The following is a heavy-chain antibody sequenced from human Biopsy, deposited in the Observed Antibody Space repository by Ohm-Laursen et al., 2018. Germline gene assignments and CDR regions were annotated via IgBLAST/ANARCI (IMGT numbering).Heavy chain of an antibody. CDR3: ARDYDTSGYYYVS. CDR1: GDSITRSY. Sequence: GTLSLTCTLSGDSITRSYWSWIRQPPGKGLEWIGSIFYRGSTHYKPSLKSRVNISVDTSKNQFSLKLNSVTAADTAVYYSARDYDTSGYYYVSWGQGTLVTVSS. J-gene: IGHJ5*02. CDR2: IFYRGST. V-gene: IGHV4-39*01. D-gene: IGHD3-22*01.